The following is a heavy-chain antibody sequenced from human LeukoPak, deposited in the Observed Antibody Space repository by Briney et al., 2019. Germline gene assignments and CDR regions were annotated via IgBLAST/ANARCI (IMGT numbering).Heavy chain of an antibody. CDR3: ARDLGQYYDTSDNWFDP. CDR1: GFTFSSYE. Sequence: HAGGSLRLSCAASGFTFSSYEMNWVRQAPGKGLEWVSYISSSGSTIYYADSVKGRFTISRDNAKNPLNLQMNSLRAEDTAVYYCARDLGQYYDTSDNWFDPWGQGTLVTVSS. D-gene: IGHD3-22*01. CDR2: ISSSGSTI. V-gene: IGHV3-48*03. J-gene: IGHJ5*02.